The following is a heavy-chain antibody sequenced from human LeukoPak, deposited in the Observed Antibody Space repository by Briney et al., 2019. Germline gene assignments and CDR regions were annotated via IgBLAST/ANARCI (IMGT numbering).Heavy chain of an antibody. CDR1: GGTFSSYA. CDR3: ARSALPLTAASKFDY. Sequence: VASVKVSCKASGGTFSSYAISWVRQAPGQGLEWMGGIIPIFGTANYAQKFQGRVTITTDESTSTAYMELSSLRSEDTAVYYCARSALPLTAASKFDYWCQGTLVTVSS. V-gene: IGHV1-69*05. J-gene: IGHJ4*02. D-gene: IGHD2-2*01. CDR2: IIPIFGTA.